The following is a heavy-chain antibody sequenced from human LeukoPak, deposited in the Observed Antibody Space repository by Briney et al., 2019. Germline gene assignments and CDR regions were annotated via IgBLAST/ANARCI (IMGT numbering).Heavy chain of an antibody. V-gene: IGHV4-59*01. CDR3: AKDPVRDIVLMVYAL. J-gene: IGHJ4*02. D-gene: IGHD2-8*01. Sequence: SETLSLTCTVSGGSISSYYWSWVRQPPGKGLEWIGYIYYSGSTNYNPFLKSRVTMSVDTSKNQFSLKLSSVTAEDTAVYYCAKDPVRDIVLMVYALWGQGTLVTVSS. CDR2: IYYSGST. CDR1: GGSISSYY.